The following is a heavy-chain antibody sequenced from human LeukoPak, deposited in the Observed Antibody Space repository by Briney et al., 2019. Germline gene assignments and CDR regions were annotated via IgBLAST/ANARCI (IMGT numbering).Heavy chain of an antibody. CDR2: INHSGST. D-gene: IGHD5-12*01. CDR1: GGSFSGYY. Sequence: SETLSLTCAVYGGSFSGYYWSWIRQPPGKGLEWIGEINHSGSTNYNPSLKSRVTISVDTSKNQFSLKLSSVTAADTAVYYCARRKAYENWFDPWGQGTLVTVSS. CDR3: ARRKAYENWFDP. V-gene: IGHV4-34*01. J-gene: IGHJ5*02.